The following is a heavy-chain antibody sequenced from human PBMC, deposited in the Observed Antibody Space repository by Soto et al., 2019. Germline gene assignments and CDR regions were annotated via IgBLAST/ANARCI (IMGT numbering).Heavy chain of an antibody. CDR3: ARVIGGLYYFDY. CDR2: INAGNGNT. CDR1: GYTFTSYA. D-gene: IGHD3-16*01. V-gene: IGHV1-3*01. J-gene: IGHJ4*02. Sequence: QVQLVQSGAEVKKPGASVKVSCKASGYTFTSYAMHWVRQAPGQRLEWMGWINAGNGNTKYSQKFQGRVTITRDTSASTAYMEVSSLRSEDTAVYYCARVIGGLYYFDYWGQGTLVTVSS.